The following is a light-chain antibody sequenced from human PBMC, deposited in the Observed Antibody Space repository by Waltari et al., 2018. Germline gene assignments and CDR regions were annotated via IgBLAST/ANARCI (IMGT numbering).Light chain of an antibody. V-gene: IGKV3-11*01. CDR1: QSVSSY. J-gene: IGKJ1*01. CDR2: DAS. Sequence: EIVLTQSPATLSLSPGERATLSCRASQSVSSYSAWYQQKPGQTPRLLIHDASNRATGIPARFSGSGSGTDFTLTISILEPEDSAVYYCQHRISWPPWTFGQGTKVEIK. CDR3: QHRISWPPWT.